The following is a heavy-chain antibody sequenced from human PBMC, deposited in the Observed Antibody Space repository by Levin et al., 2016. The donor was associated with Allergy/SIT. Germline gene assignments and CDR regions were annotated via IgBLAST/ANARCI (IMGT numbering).Heavy chain of an antibody. CDR1: GFTVSSNY. V-gene: IGHV3-53*04. J-gene: IGHJ3*02. CDR2: IYSGGST. D-gene: IGHD3-10*01. CDR3: ARVGIRLLVHAFDI. Sequence: GGSLRLSCAASGFTVSSNYMSWVRQAPGKGLEWVSVIYSGGSTYYADSVKGRFTISRHNSKNTLYLQMNSLRAEDTAVYYCARVGIRLLVHAFDIWGQGTMVTVSS.